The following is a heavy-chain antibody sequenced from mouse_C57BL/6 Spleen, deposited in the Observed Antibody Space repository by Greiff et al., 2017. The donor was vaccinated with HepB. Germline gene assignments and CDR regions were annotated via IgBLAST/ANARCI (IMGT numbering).Heavy chain of an antibody. D-gene: IGHD2-5*01. J-gene: IGHJ3*01. CDR1: GYAFSSYW. Sequence: VQRVESGAELVKPGASVKISCKASGYAFSSYWMNWVKQRPGKGLEWIGQIYPGDGDTNYNGKFKGKATLTADKSSSTAYMQLSSLTSEDSAVYFCARAYYSNSWFAYWGQGTLVTVSA. CDR2: IYPGDGDT. CDR3: ARAYYSNSWFAY. V-gene: IGHV1-80*01.